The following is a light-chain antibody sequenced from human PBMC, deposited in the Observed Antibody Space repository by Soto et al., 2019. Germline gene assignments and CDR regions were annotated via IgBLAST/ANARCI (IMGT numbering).Light chain of an antibody. CDR3: QSYDSSLSAYV. J-gene: IGLJ1*01. Sequence: QLVLTQPPSVSGAPGQRVTISCTGGSSNIGEGYDVQWFQQLPGTAPKLLIHGNTNRPSRVPDRFSGSKSGTSASLAITGLRAVDEADYYCQSYDSSLSAYVFGTGTKLTVL. CDR2: GNT. V-gene: IGLV1-40*01. CDR1: SSNIGEGYD.